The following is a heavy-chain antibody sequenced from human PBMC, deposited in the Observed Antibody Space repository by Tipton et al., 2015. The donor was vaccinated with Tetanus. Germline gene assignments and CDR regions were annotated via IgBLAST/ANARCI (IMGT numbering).Heavy chain of an antibody. CDR2: IYYSGST. CDR1: GGSISSSSFS. D-gene: IGHD6-6*01. V-gene: IGHV4-39*01. CDR3: VVSSPAFDF. J-gene: IGHJ4*02. Sequence: TLSLTCTVSGGSISSSSFSWGWGWIRQPPGKGLEWIRTIYYSGSTYYNPSLKSRLTVSVDASKNQFSLKLSSVTAADTAVYYCVVSSPAFDFWGQGTLVTVSS.